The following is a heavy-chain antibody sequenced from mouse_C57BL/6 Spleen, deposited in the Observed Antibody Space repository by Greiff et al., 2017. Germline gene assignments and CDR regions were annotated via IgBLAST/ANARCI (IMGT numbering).Heavy chain of an antibody. CDR3: ARGSSGYVAY. D-gene: IGHD3-2*02. Sequence: QVQLQQPGAELVKPGASVKMSCKASGYTFPSYWITWVKQRPGQGLEWIGDIYPGSGSPNYNEKFKSKATLTVDTSSSTAYMQLSSLTSEDSAVYYCARGSSGYVAYWGQGTLVTVSA. CDR1: GYTFPSYW. CDR2: IYPGSGSP. V-gene: IGHV1-55*01. J-gene: IGHJ3*01.